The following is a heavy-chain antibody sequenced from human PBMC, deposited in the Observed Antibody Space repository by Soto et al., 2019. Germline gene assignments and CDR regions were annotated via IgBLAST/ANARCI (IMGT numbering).Heavy chain of an antibody. CDR2: ISSDGSTE. Sequence: GGSLRLSCAASGFTFSSYAVHWVRQAPGEGLEWVAFISSDGSTESYADSVRGRFTISRDNSKNTLYLQMNSLRAEDTSIYYCARDKFPSTRGVVVTHMPDFWGQGTLVTVSS. J-gene: IGHJ4*02. CDR1: GFTFSSYA. CDR3: ARDKFPSTRGVVVTHMPDF. D-gene: IGHD2-21*02. V-gene: IGHV3-30*04.